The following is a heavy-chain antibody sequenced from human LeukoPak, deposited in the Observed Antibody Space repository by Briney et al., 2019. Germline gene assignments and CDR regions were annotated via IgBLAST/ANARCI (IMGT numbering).Heavy chain of an antibody. V-gene: IGHV4-38-2*02. Sequence: SETLSLTCTVSGYSISSGYYWGWIRQPPGEGLEWIGSIYHSGSTYYNPSLKSRVTISVDTSKNQFSLKLSSVTAADTAVYYCASAAATAWGQGTMVTVSS. CDR3: ASAAATA. D-gene: IGHD6-13*01. CDR1: GYSISSGYY. J-gene: IGHJ3*01. CDR2: IYHSGST.